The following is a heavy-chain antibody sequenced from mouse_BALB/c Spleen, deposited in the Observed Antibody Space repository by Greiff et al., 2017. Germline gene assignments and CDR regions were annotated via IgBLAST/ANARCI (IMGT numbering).Heavy chain of an antibody. CDR3: AKGIYYDYDGYAMDY. V-gene: IGHV3-1*02. CDR1: GYSITSGYS. D-gene: IGHD2-4*01. J-gene: IGHJ4*01. Sequence: EVQLQESGPDLVKPSQSLSLTCTVTGYSITSGYSWHWIRQFPGNKLEWMGYIHYSGSTNYNPSLKSRISITRDTSKNQFFLQLNSVTTEDTATYYCAKGIYYDYDGYAMDYWGQGTSVTVSS. CDR2: IHYSGST.